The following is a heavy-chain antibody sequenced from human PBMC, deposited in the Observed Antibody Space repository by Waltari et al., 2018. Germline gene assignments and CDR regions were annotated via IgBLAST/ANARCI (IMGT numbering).Heavy chain of an antibody. V-gene: IGHV3-48*02. CDR3: TPLDY. CDR2: ISTGGSTI. CDR1: GCGFSNFS. J-gene: IGHJ4*02. Sequence: EVQLIESGGALVQPGGSLRLSCAAYGCGFSNFSMNWVRQAPGKGLEWIAYISTGGSTIYYADSVKGRFTISRDNAKNSLYLQMNGLTDEDTAIYYCTPLDYWGRGALVTVSS.